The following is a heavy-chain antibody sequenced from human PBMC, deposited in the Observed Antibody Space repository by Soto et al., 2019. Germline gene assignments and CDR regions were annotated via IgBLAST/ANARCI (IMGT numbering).Heavy chain of an antibody. CDR2: IIPIFGTA. CDR3: ARVHRIVGATSEYFDY. CDR1: GGTFSSYA. D-gene: IGHD1-26*01. J-gene: IGHJ4*02. Sequence: ASVKVSCKASGGTFSSYAISWVRQAPGQGLEWMGGIIPIFGTANYAQKFQGRVTITADESTSTAYMELSSLRSEDTAVYYCARVHRIVGATSEYFDYWGQGTLVTVSS. V-gene: IGHV1-69*13.